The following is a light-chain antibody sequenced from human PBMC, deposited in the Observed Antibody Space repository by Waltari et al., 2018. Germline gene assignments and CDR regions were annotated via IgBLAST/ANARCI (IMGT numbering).Light chain of an antibody. CDR2: DDT. CDR1: NIGSQH. Sequence: SYVVTQPPSLSVAPGQTANFICGGNNIGSQHVHWYQQKPGQAPILVVYDDTDRPSGIPERFSGSNSGNTATLTISRVEAGDEADYYCQVWDNCGDHPWVFGGGTKLTVL. V-gene: IGLV3-21*02. CDR3: QVWDNCGDHPWV. J-gene: IGLJ3*02.